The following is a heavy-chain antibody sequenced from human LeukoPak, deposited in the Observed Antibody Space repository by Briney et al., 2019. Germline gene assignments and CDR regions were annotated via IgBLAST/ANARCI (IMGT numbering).Heavy chain of an antibody. CDR3: AKDNDILTGYFYYYYMDV. CDR2: ISGSGGST. CDR1: GFTSNSYG. Sequence: PGGSLRLSCAASGFTSNSYGMSWVRQAPGKGLEWVSTISGSGGSTYYADSVKGRFTISRDNSKNTLYLQMNSLRAEDTAVYYCAKDNDILTGYFYYYYMDVWGKGTTVTISS. J-gene: IGHJ6*03. D-gene: IGHD3-9*01. V-gene: IGHV3-23*01.